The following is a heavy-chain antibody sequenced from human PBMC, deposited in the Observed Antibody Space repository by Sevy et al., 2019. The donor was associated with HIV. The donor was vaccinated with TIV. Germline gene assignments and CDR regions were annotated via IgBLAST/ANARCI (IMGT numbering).Heavy chain of an antibody. J-gene: IGHJ4*02. V-gene: IGHV4-59*01. CDR3: AGGYTQTPAFDY. CDR1: GGSITSDY. D-gene: IGHD1-26*01. CDR2: MFYSGST. Sequence: SETLSLTCTVSGGSITSDYWSWIRQPPGKGLEWIGYMFYSGSTNYSPSPKSRVTISVDTSKSQFSLKLSSVTAADTAVYYCAGGYTQTPAFDYWGQGTLVTVSS.